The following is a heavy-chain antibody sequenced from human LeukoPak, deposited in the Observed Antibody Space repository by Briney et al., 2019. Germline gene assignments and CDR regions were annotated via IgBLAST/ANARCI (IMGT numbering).Heavy chain of an antibody. CDR3: ARGAYCSGGSCYPEGFDY. Sequence: GSLILSCAASGFTFSSYWMNWVRQAPGKGLEWVANIKQDGSEKYYVDSVKGRFTISRDNAKNSLYLQMNSLRAEDTAVYYCARGAYCSGGSCYPEGFDYWGQGTLVTVSS. J-gene: IGHJ4*02. CDR2: IKQDGSEK. CDR1: GFTFSSYW. D-gene: IGHD2-15*01. V-gene: IGHV3-7*01.